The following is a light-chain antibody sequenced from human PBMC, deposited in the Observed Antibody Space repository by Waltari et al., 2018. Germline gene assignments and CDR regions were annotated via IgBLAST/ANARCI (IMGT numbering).Light chain of an antibody. CDR3: ASWDDSPNGRWV. V-gene: IGLV1-44*01. CDR1: YSNVGHNF. J-gene: IGLJ3*02. CDR2: RND. Sequence: QSVLTQPPSASGTPGQRVTISCSGTYSNVGHNFVNWYQQLPGTVPKLLIYRNDQRPSGVPDRFSGSKSGTSASLAISGLRSEDEADYFCASWDDSPNGRWVFGGGTKVTVL.